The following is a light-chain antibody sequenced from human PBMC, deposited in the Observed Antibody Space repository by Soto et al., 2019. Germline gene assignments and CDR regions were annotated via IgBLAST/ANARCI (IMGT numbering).Light chain of an antibody. J-gene: IGKJ1*01. CDR3: QQYNNWPPWT. V-gene: IGKV3-11*01. CDR1: QSVSSY. CDR2: DAS. Sequence: EIVLTESPATLSLSPGARATLSCRASQSVSSYLAWYQKKPGQAPRLLXYDASNRATGIPARFSGSGSGTDLTLTISSLETDDFAVYYCQQYNNWPPWTFGQGTKVDIK.